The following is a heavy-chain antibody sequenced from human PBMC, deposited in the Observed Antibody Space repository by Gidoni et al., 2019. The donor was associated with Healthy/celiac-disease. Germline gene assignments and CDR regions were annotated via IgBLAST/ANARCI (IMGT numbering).Heavy chain of an antibody. CDR2: ISSSSSTI. D-gene: IGHD2-15*01. Sequence: QAPGKGLEWVSYISSSSSTIYYADSVKGRFTISRDNAKNSLYLQMNSLRAEDTAVYYCAREVVVVAAACFDYWGQGTLVTVSS. V-gene: IGHV3-48*01. CDR3: AREVVVVAAACFDY. J-gene: IGHJ4*02.